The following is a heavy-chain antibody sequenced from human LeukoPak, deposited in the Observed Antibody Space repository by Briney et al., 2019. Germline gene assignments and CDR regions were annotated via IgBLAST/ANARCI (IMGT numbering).Heavy chain of an antibody. Sequence: PGGSLRLSCAASGFTFSSYWMSWVRQAPGKGLEWVASISENGRAKPYVASVRGRFTISRDNTKNSLYLQMNSLRVEDTAVHYCARGGAAAARKRGIDYWGQGTLVTVSS. V-gene: IGHV3-7*01. CDR2: ISENGRAK. D-gene: IGHD6-13*01. J-gene: IGHJ4*02. CDR3: ARGGAAAARKRGIDY. CDR1: GFTFSSYW.